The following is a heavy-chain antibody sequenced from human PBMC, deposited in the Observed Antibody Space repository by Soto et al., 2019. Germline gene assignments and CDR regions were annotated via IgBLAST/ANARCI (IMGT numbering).Heavy chain of an antibody. Sequence: SETLSLTCAVYGGSFSGYYWSWIRQPPGKGLGWIGEINHSGSTNYNPSLKSRVTISVDTSKNQFSLKLSSVTAADTAVYYCARGSNTGRTTKMTTVTRAANYWGQGTLVTVSS. CDR1: GGSFSGYY. CDR3: ARGSNTGRTTKMTTVTRAANY. D-gene: IGHD4-17*01. CDR2: INHSGST. V-gene: IGHV4-34*01. J-gene: IGHJ4*02.